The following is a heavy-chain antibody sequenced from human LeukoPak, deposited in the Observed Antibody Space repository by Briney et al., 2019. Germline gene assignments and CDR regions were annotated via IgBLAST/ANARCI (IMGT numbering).Heavy chain of an antibody. J-gene: IGHJ4*02. D-gene: IGHD1-26*01. CDR1: GLTFDDYG. CDR3: ARNSGANVYTYSFQY. CDR2: INWNGGTT. V-gene: IGHV3-20*04. Sequence: PGGALELSCVAPGLTFDDYGMSWVRQAPGKGLELVSGINWNGGTTTYADSVKGRFTISRDNAKNSLYLQMNSLRVEDTAFYYCARNSGANVYTYSFQYWGRGTLVTVSS.